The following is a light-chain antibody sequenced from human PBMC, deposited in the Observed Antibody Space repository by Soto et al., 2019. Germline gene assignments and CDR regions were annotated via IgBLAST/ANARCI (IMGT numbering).Light chain of an antibody. CDR1: QGISNY. CDR3: QKYNSAPWT. V-gene: IGKV1-27*01. CDR2: AAS. Sequence: DIQMTQSPSSLSASVGDRVTITCRASQGISNYLAWYQQKPGKVPKLLLYAASTLQAGVPARFSGSGSGTDFTLTISSLQPEDVATYYCQKYNSAPWTFGQGTKVEIK. J-gene: IGKJ1*01.